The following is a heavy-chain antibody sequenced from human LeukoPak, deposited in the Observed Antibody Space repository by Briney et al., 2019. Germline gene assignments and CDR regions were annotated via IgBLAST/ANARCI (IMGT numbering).Heavy chain of an antibody. V-gene: IGHV4-39*01. Sequence: SETLSLTCSVSGGSIRRRGFFWAWIRQPPGKGLGLIGTVDYSETTYYNPSLKTRVTISVDTSKNQFSLKLKSVTAADTAVYFCARQYSGSHDYWGMGTLVTVSS. J-gene: IGHJ4*02. CDR3: ARQYSGSHDY. CDR2: VDYSETT. D-gene: IGHD1-26*01. CDR1: GGSIRRRGFF.